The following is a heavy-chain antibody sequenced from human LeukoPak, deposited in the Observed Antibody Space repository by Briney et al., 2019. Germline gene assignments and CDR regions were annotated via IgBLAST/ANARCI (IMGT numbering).Heavy chain of an antibody. CDR1: GGSISGYY. CDR3: ARAAGAAGGQYFDY. D-gene: IGHD6-13*01. CDR2: IYTNGDT. Sequence: SETLSLTCTVSGGSISGYYWSWLRQPAGQGLEWIGRIYTNGDTRYNPSLKSRVTMSVDTSKNQVSLKLRPVTAADTAVYYCARAAGAAGGQYFDYWGQGTLVTVSS. V-gene: IGHV4-4*07. J-gene: IGHJ4*02.